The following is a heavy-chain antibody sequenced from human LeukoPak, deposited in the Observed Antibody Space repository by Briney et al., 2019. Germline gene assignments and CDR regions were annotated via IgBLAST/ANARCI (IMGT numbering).Heavy chain of an antibody. CDR2: ISSSGSTI. CDR1: GFTFSDYY. CDR3: ARVTLTSANFDY. V-gene: IGHV3-11*01. J-gene: IGHJ4*02. Sequence: GGSLRLSCAASGFTFSDYYMSWIRQAPGKGLERVSYISSSGSTIYYADSVKGRFTISRDNAKNSLYLQMNGLRAEDTAVYYCARVTLTSANFDYWGQGTLVTVSS.